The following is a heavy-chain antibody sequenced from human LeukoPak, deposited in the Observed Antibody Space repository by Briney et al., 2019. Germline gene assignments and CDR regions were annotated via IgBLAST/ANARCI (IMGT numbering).Heavy chain of an antibody. CDR2: ISGSGGST. D-gene: IGHD3-22*01. J-gene: IGHJ4*02. CDR3: AKDPYYDSSGYRYYFDY. Sequence: GGSLRLSCAASGFTFSSYAMSWVRQAPGKGLEWVSAISGSGGSTYYADSVEGRFTISRDNSKNTLYLQMNSLRAEDTAVYYCAKDPYYDSSGYRYYFDYWGQGNLVTVSS. V-gene: IGHV3-23*01. CDR1: GFTFSSYA.